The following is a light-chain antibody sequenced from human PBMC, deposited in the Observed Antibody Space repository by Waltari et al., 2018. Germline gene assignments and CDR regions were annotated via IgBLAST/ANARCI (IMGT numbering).Light chain of an antibody. CDR1: QSVGRT. CDR2: DAS. J-gene: IGKJ1*01. CDR3: QKYGRLPAT. Sequence: EIVLTQSPGTLSLSPGQRATLICRASQSVGRTLAWYQQKPGQAPRLLIYDASTRATGIPDRFSATGSGTDFSLTISRLEPEDFAVYYCQKYGRLPATFGRGTTVEIK. V-gene: IGKV3-20*01.